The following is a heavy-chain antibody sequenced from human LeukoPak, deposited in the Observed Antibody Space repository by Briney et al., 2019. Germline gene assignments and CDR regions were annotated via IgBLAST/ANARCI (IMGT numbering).Heavy chain of an antibody. CDR3: ARDVGPAGDFPFDV. J-gene: IGHJ3*01. CDR2: IAPILDII. D-gene: IGHD2-21*01. Sequence: ASGKVSCKASGDTFSNYAFSWVRQAPGQGLEWMGRIAPILDIISYGQRFQDRVTITAANSTNTIYLELTSLRSEDTAVYFCARDVGPAGDFPFDVWGQGTMLTVAS. CDR1: GDTFSNYA. V-gene: IGHV1-69*04.